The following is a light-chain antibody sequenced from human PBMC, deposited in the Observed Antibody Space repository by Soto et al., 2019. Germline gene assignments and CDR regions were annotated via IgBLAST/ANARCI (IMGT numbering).Light chain of an antibody. CDR2: GAS. J-gene: IGKJ2*03. Sequence: DIQMTQSPSFLSASVGDRVTITCRASQSISTYLNWHQQKPGKAPDYLIYGASSLESGVPSRFSGSGSGTNFTLTISSLQPEDVATYYCQQSYSTPYGFGQGTKLEI. V-gene: IGKV1-39*01. CDR1: QSISTY. CDR3: QQSYSTPYG.